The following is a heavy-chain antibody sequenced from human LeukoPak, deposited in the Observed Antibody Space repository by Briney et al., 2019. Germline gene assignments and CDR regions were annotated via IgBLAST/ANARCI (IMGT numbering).Heavy chain of an antibody. D-gene: IGHD6-19*01. CDR3: ARQVWSSGHFVY. V-gene: IGHV4-61*05. J-gene: IGHJ4*02. CDR1: GGSISSSSYY. CDR2: IYYSGRT. Sequence: PSETLPLTCTVSGGSISSSSYYWSWIRQPPGKGLERTGNIYYSGRTNYNPSLKSRVTSSVDTSKNQYSQMLSSVTAADTAVYYCARQVWSSGHFVYWGQGTLVTVSS.